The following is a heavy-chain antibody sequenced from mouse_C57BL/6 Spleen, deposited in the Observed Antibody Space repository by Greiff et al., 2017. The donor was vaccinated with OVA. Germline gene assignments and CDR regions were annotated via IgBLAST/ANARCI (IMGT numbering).Heavy chain of an antibody. J-gene: IGHJ2*01. CDR2: IDPSDSST. CDR3: ARSNYGSTFFDY. Sequence: QVQLKQPGAELVMPGASVKLSCKASGYTFPSYWLHWVKQRPGQGLEWIGEIDPSDSSTNYNQKFKGKSTLTVDKSSSTAYMQLSSLTSEDSAVYYCARSNYGSTFFDYWGQGTTLTVSS. D-gene: IGHD1-1*01. V-gene: IGHV1-69*01. CDR1: GYTFPSYW.